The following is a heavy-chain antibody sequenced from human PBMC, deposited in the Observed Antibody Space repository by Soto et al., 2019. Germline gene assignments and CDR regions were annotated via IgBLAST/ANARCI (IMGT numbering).Heavy chain of an antibody. CDR2: ISGSGGST. CDR3: AKGTADYDFWSGYSHYYYYGMDV. V-gene: IGHV3-23*01. Sequence: GGSLRLSCGASGFTFSSYAMSWVRQAPGKGLEWVSAISGSGGSTYYADSVKGRFTISRDNSKNTLYLQMNSLRAEDTAVYYCAKGTADYDFWSGYSHYYYYGMDVWGQGTTVTVSS. D-gene: IGHD3-3*01. J-gene: IGHJ6*02. CDR1: GFTFSSYA.